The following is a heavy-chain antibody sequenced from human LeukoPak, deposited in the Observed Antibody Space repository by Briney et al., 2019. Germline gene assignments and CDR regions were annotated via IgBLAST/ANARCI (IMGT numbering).Heavy chain of an antibody. CDR3: AREIGQQLVPYYYYGMDV. CDR1: GGTFSSYA. D-gene: IGHD6-13*01. CDR2: IIPIFGTA. Sequence: SVKVSCKASGGTFSSYAISWVRQAPGQGLEWMGGIIPIFGTANYAQKFQGRVTITADESTSTAYMELSSLRSEDTAVYYCAREIGQQLVPYYYYGMDVWGQGTTVTVSS. V-gene: IGHV1-69*13. J-gene: IGHJ6*02.